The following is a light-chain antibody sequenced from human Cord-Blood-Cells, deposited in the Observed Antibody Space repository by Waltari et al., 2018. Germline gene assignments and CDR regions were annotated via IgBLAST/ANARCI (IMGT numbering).Light chain of an antibody. CDR2: VAS. CDR3: QQYYSTPFT. V-gene: IGKV4-1*01. J-gene: IGKJ3*01. CDR1: QSVLYSSNNKNY. Sequence: DIVMTQSPDSLAVSLGERATLNCKSSQSVLYSSNNKNYLAWYQQKPGQPPKLLIYVASTRESGVPDRFSGSGSGTDFTLTISSLQAEDVAVYYCQQYYSTPFTFGPGTKVDIK.